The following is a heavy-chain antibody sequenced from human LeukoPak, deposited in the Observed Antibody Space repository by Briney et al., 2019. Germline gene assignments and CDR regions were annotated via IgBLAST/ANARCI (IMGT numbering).Heavy chain of an antibody. Sequence: PGRSLRLSCAASGFTFSSYGMHWVRQAPGKGLEWVAVISYDGSNKYYADSVKGRFTISRDNSKNTLYLQMNSLRAEDTAVYYCAKSMSSSWTIDAFDIWGQGTMVTVSS. V-gene: IGHV3-30*18. CDR2: ISYDGSNK. D-gene: IGHD6-13*01. J-gene: IGHJ3*02. CDR1: GFTFSSYG. CDR3: AKSMSSSWTIDAFDI.